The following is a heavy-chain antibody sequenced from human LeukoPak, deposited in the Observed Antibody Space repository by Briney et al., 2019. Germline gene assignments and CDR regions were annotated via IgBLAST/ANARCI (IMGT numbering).Heavy chain of an antibody. V-gene: IGHV5-51*01. D-gene: IGHD6-13*01. CDR1: GYNFTSYW. CDR3: ARRRGSSWAIFDY. Sequence: GESLKISCKGSGYNFTSYWIGWVRQMPGKGLEWMGIIYPGDSDSRYSPSFQGQVTISVDKSISTAYLQWSSLKASDTAMYYCARRRGSSWAIFDYWGQGTLATVSS. J-gene: IGHJ4*02. CDR2: IYPGDSDS.